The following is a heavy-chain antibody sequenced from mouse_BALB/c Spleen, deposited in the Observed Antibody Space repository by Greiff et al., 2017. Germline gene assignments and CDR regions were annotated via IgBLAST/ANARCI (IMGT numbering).Heavy chain of an antibody. D-gene: IGHD1-2*01. CDR3: ARDHYYGHFDY. CDR1: GFTFSSYA. J-gene: IGHJ2*01. Sequence: VKLVESGGGLVKPGGSLKLSCAASGFTFSSYAMSWVRQSPEKRLEWVAEISSGGSYTYYPDTVTGRFTISRDNAKNTLYLEMSSLRSEDTAMYYCARDHYYGHFDYWGQGTTLTVAS. CDR2: ISSGGSYT. V-gene: IGHV5-9-4*01.